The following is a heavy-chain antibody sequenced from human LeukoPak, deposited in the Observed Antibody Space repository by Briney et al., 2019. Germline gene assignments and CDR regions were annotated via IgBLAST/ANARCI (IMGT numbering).Heavy chain of an antibody. CDR1: GFTFSSHW. CDR2: INSDGSST. Sequence: PGGSLRLSCVASGFTFSSHWMHWVRQGPRKGLVWVSRINSDGSSTSYADSVKGRFTISRDNAKNTLYLQMNSLRAEDTAVYYCAGDGSLTFDYWGQGTPVTVSS. D-gene: IGHD4/OR15-4a*01. J-gene: IGHJ4*02. V-gene: IGHV3-74*01. CDR3: AGDGSLTFDY.